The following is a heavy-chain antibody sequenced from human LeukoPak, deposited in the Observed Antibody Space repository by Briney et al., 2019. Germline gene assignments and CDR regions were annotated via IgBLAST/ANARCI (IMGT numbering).Heavy chain of an antibody. D-gene: IGHD6-19*01. V-gene: IGHV3-23*01. CDR3: AKDRGLSIAVAGTGY. CDR1: GGSISSSN. CDR2: ISGSGGST. J-gene: IGHJ4*02. Sequence: GTLSLTCAVSGGSISSSNWWSWVRQAPGKGLEWVSAISGSGGSTYYADSVKGRFTISRDNSKNTLYLQMNSLRAEDTAVYYCAKDRGLSIAVAGTGYWGQGTLVTVSS.